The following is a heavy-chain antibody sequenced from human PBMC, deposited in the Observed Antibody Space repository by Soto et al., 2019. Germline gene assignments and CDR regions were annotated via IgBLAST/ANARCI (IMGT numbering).Heavy chain of an antibody. V-gene: IGHV3-30-3*01. D-gene: IGHD2-2*01. Sequence: ASGGGVVQPGRSLRLSCAASAFTFSTYAMHWVRQAPGKGLEWVAVISYDGSNKYFADSVKGRFTISRDNSKNALYLQMSSLRAENAAVYYCARSSHQLRYGMDVWGQGTTVTVSS. J-gene: IGHJ6*02. CDR3: ARSSHQLRYGMDV. CDR1: AFTFSTYA. CDR2: ISYDGSNK.